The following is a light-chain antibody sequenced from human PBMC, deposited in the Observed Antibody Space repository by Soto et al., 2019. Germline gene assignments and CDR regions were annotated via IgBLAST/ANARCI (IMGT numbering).Light chain of an antibody. J-gene: IGLJ3*02. V-gene: IGLV1-47*02. Sequence: QSVLIQPPSASGTPGQRVTISCSGSRSNIGTNYVYWYQQLPGTAPKLLIYNNNQRPSGVPDRFSVSKSGTSASLAISGLRSEDEADYYCCAYTGENTWLFGGGTKLTVL. CDR1: RSNIGTNY. CDR3: CAYTGENTWL. CDR2: NNN.